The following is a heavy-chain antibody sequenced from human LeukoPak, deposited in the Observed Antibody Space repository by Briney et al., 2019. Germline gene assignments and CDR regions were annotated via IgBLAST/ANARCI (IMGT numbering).Heavy chain of an antibody. Sequence: PSETLSLTCTVSGGSISSSGYSWGWIRQPPGKGLEWIGSIFYTGSTYYNPSLKSRVTISVDTSKNQFSLKLNSVTAADTAVYYCARHCSGGTCYSGFDYWGQGTLVTVSS. J-gene: IGHJ4*02. CDR3: ARHCSGGTCYSGFDY. D-gene: IGHD2-15*01. CDR1: GGSISSSGYS. V-gene: IGHV4-39*01. CDR2: IFYTGST.